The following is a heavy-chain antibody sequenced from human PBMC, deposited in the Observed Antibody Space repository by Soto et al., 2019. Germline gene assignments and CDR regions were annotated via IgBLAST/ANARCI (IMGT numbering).Heavy chain of an antibody. CDR1: GFSFSTTG. J-gene: IGHJ5*01. D-gene: IGHD6-19*01. V-gene: IGHV3-30*18. CDR3: AKDLYSSDWFNFFDS. Sequence: QVQLVESGGGVVQPGRSLRLSCAASGFSFSTTGMHWVRQAPGKGLEWVAMISHDGGAVHFADSVKGRFTISRDDSTNTLYLQINSLRPEDTAVYYCAKDLYSSDWFNFFDSWGQGSLVTVSS. CDR2: ISHDGGAV.